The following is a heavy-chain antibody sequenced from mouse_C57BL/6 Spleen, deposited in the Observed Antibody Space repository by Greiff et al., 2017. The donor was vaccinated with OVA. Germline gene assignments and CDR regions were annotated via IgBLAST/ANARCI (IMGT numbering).Heavy chain of an antibody. J-gene: IGHJ1*03. V-gene: IGHV1-55*01. CDR1: GYTFTSYW. Sequence: QVQLQQPGAELVKPGASVKMSCKASGYTFTSYWITWVQQRPGQGLEWMGDIYPGSGSTNYTEKFKSKATLTVDTSSSTAYMQLSSLTSEDSAVYYCARSSLYYGNCGWYFDVWGTGTTVTVSS. CDR2: IYPGSGST. CDR3: ARSSLYYGNCGWYFDV. D-gene: IGHD2-1*01.